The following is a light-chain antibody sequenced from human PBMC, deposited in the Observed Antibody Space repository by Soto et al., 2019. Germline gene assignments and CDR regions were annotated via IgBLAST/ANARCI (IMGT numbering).Light chain of an antibody. V-gene: IGKV3-11*01. Sequence: EIVLTQSPATLSLSPGERATLSCRASQSVSIYLAWYQQRPGQPPRLLIYDISTRAAGIPARFSGSVFRTDYTLTISNLEPEDAAVYYCQHRFAWPNSFGGGTQVQI. CDR1: QSVSIY. CDR3: QHRFAWPNS. J-gene: IGKJ4*01. CDR2: DIS.